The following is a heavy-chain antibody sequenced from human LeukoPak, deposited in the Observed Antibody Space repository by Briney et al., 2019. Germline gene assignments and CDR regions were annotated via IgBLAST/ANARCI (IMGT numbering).Heavy chain of an antibody. CDR3: ARGTGYCSSTSCYSWFDP. D-gene: IGHD2-2*02. V-gene: IGHV3-48*04. Sequence: GGSLRLSCAASGFTFSSYSMNWVRQAPGKGLEWVSYISSSSSTMYYADSVKGRFSISRDNAKNTLYLQMNSLRAEDTAVYYCARGTGYCSSTSCYSWFDPWGQGTLVTVSS. CDR1: GFTFSSYS. J-gene: IGHJ5*02. CDR2: ISSSSSTM.